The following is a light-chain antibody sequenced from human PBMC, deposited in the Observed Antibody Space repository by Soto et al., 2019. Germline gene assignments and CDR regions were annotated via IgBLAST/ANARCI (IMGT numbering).Light chain of an antibody. CDR3: QQRHNRPIT. Sequence: IGLAKSPATLSLSPSELATLFGRASETIRNLLDWYQQRPGQAPRLLIYDAFSRAPGIPARFSGCGSGTDFTLTISSLQPEDFAVYYCQQRHNRPITFGQGTRLEIK. V-gene: IGKV3-11*01. J-gene: IGKJ5*01. CDR1: ETIRNL. CDR2: DAF.